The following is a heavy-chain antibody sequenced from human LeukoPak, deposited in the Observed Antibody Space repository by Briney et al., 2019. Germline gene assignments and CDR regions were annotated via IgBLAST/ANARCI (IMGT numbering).Heavy chain of an antibody. CDR3: AKSPGGYYDSSGYHFDN. J-gene: IGHJ4*02. CDR1: GFTFSSYA. Sequence: GGSLRLSCAASGFTFSSYAMSWVRQAPGKGLEWVSAISGSGGSTYYADSVKGRFTISRDNSKNTLYLQMSSLRAEDTAVFYCAKSPGGYYDSSGYHFDNWGQGTLVTVSS. D-gene: IGHD3-22*01. V-gene: IGHV3-23*01. CDR2: ISGSGGST.